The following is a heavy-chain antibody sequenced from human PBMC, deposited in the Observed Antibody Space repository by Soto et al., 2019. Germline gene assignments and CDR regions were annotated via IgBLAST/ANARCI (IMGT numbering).Heavy chain of an antibody. D-gene: IGHD6-19*01. CDR2: IIPIFGTA. CDR1: GGTFSSYA. J-gene: IGHJ6*02. CDR3: ARGRKQWLSYYGMDV. V-gene: IGHV1-69*13. Sequence: SVKVSCKASGGTFSSYAISCVRQAPGQGLEWMGGIIPIFGTANYAQKFQGRVTITADESTSTAYMELSSLRSEDTAVYYCARGRKQWLSYYGMDVWGQGTTVTVSS.